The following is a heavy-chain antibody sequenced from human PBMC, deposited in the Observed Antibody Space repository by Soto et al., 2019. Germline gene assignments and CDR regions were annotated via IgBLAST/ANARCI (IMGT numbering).Heavy chain of an antibody. CDR3: AREADRRWLHLFAY. J-gene: IGHJ4*02. V-gene: IGHV1-69*01. D-gene: IGHD5-12*01. CDR1: GGTFSTSA. CDR2: IIPLLGTT. Sequence: QVQLVPSGAEVMKPGSSVKVASLAPGGTFSTSAVRWVRQSHGQWLERMGGIIPLLGTTNYAHKFKGRVTFSVDDSMNTAYMEMRRLTSDCTAVYFCAREADRRWLHLFAYWGQGTLVTVSS.